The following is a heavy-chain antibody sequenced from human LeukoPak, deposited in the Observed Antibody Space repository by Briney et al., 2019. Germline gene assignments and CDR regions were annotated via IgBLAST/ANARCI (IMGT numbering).Heavy chain of an antibody. D-gene: IGHD4-23*01. CDR3: ARHPTYGGNYDNWFDP. CDR1: GFTFSSYA. CDR2: ISYDGSNK. J-gene: IGHJ5*02. Sequence: GGSLRLSCAASGFTFSSYAMHWVRQAPGKGLEWVAVISYDGSNKYYADSVKGRFTISRDNSKNTLYLQMNSLRAEDTAVYYCARHPTYGGNYDNWFDPWGQGTLVTVSS. V-gene: IGHV3-30-3*01.